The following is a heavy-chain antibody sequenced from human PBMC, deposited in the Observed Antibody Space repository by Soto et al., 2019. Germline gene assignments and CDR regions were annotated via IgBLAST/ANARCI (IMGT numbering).Heavy chain of an antibody. V-gene: IGHV3-48*01. Sequence: EVQLVESGGGLVQPGGSLRLSCAASGFTFSSYSMNWVRQAPGKGLEWVSYISRSSSTIYYADSVKGRFTISRDNAKNTLYLQMNSLRGEDTAVYYCAREGYPCDYWGQGTLVTVSS. D-gene: IGHD5-12*01. J-gene: IGHJ4*02. CDR1: GFTFSSYS. CDR3: AREGYPCDY. CDR2: ISRSSSTI.